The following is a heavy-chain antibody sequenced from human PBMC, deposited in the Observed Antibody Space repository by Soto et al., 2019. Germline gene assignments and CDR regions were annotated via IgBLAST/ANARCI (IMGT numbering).Heavy chain of an antibody. J-gene: IGHJ6*02. D-gene: IGHD4-17*01. Sequence: QVQLVQSGAEVKKPGSSVKVSCKASGGTFSSYAISWVRQAPGQGLEWMGGIIPIFGTANYAQKFQGRVTITADESTSPAYMELSSLRSEDTAVYYCARDSRSTVTTPYYYYYGMDVWGQGTTVTVSS. V-gene: IGHV1-69*01. CDR2: IIPIFGTA. CDR3: ARDSRSTVTTPYYYYYGMDV. CDR1: GGTFSSYA.